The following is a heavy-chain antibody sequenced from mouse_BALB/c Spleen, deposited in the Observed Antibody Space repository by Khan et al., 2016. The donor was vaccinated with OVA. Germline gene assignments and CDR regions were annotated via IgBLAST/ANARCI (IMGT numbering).Heavy chain of an antibody. CDR1: GYTFINYW. CDR2: INPSTAYT. CDR3: ARRGLRWDFDY. V-gene: IGHV1-7*01. Sequence: QVRLQQSGAELAKPGASVKMSCKASGYTFINYWILWVKQRPGQGLEWIGYINPSTAYTEYNQNFKDKATLTADKSSRTAYMQLSSLTSEDSAVXYCARRGLRWDFDYWGQGTTLTVSS. J-gene: IGHJ2*01. D-gene: IGHD1-1*01.